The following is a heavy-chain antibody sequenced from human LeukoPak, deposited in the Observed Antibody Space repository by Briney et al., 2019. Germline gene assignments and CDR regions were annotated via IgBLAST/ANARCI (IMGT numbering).Heavy chain of an antibody. CDR1: GYSFTTYG. CDR3: ARDFCSGEGCYHALGH. D-gene: IGHD3-3*01. V-gene: IGHV1-18*01. J-gene: IGHJ4*02. Sequence: GASVEVSCKASGYSFTTYGISWVRQAPGQGLEWMGWINTYSGDTIYTHQLQGRLTMTTDTSTSTVYVDLRSLQSDDTALYYCARDFCSGEGCYHALGHWGQGALVTVSS. CDR2: INTYSGDT.